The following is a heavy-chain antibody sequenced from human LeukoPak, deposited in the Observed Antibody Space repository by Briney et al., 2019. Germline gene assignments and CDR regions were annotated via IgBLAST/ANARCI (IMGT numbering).Heavy chain of an antibody. J-gene: IGHJ5*02. V-gene: IGHV3-7*01. Sequence: GGSLRLSCAASGFTFSSYWMSWVRQALGKGLEWVANIKQDGSEKYYVDSVKGRFTISRDNAKNSLYLQMNSLRAEDTAVYCARDDCSSISCYHNWFDPWGQGTLVTVSS. CDR2: IKQDGSEK. D-gene: IGHD2-2*01. CDR3: ARDDCSSISCYHNWFDP. CDR1: GFTFSSYW.